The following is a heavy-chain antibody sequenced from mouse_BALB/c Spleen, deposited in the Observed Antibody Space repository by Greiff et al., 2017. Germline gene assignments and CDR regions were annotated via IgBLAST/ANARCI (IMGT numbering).Heavy chain of an antibody. J-gene: IGHJ2*01. Sequence: QVQLQQSGAELVRPGVSVKISCKGSGYTFTDYAMHWVKQSHAKSLEWIGVISTYYGDASYNQKFKGKATMTVDKSSSTAYMELARLTSEDSAIYYCARSTTVVDFDDWGQGTTLTVSS. V-gene: IGHV1S137*01. CDR2: ISTYYGDA. CDR3: ARSTTVVDFDD. D-gene: IGHD1-1*01. CDR1: GYTFTDYA.